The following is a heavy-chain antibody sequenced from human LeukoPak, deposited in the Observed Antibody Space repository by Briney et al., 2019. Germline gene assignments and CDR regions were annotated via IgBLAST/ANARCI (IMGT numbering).Heavy chain of an antibody. J-gene: IGHJ4*02. CDR2: ISSSSSYI. D-gene: IGHD5-12*01. CDR1: GFTFSSCS. V-gene: IGHV3-21*01. Sequence: GGSLRLSCAASGFTFSSCSMNWVRQAPGKGLEWVSSISSSSSYIYYADSVKGRFTISRDNAKNSPYLQMNSLRAEDTAVYYCASADSGYDLDYWGQGTLVTVSS. CDR3: ASADSGYDLDY.